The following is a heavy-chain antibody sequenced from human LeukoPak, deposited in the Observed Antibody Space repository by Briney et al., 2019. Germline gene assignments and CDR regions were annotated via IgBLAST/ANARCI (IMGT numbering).Heavy chain of an antibody. CDR3: ARVYDSAGYSLNYFDY. V-gene: IGHV4-4*07. Sequence: PSETLSLTCTVSAGSISSYYWSWIRQPAGKGLEWIGRVYTSGSTNYNPSLKSRVTMSVDTSKNQFSLKLSSVTAADSAVYYCARVYDSAGYSLNYFDYWGQGTLVTVSS. CDR2: VYTSGST. D-gene: IGHD3-22*01. J-gene: IGHJ4*02. CDR1: AGSISSYY.